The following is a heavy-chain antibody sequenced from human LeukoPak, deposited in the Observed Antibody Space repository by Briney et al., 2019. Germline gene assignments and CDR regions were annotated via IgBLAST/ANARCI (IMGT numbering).Heavy chain of an antibody. CDR3: ARGQLWCDY. Sequence: PSETLSLTCIVSGGSIRSFYRSWIRQPPGKGLEWIGYIYYSGSTNYNPSLKSRVTISVDTSKKQFSLKLSSVTAEDTAVYYCARGQLWCDYWGQGTLVTVSS. CDR2: IYYSGST. CDR1: GGSIRSFY. V-gene: IGHV4-59*01. D-gene: IGHD5-18*01. J-gene: IGHJ4*02.